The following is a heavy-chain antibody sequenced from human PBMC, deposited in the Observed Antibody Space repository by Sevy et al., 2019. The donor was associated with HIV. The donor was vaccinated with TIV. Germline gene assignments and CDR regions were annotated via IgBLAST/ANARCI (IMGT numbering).Heavy chain of an antibody. CDR2: IYYSGST. D-gene: IGHD3-10*01. CDR1: GGSISSSSYY. CDR3: ARLVADYYGSEDYYYGMDV. J-gene: IGHJ6*02. Sequence: SETLSLTCTVSGGSISSSSYYWGWIRQPPGKGLEWIGSIYYSGSTYYNPSLKSRVTISVDTSKTQFSLKLSSVTAAETAVYYCARLVADYYGSEDYYYGMDVWGQGTTVTVSS. V-gene: IGHV4-39*01.